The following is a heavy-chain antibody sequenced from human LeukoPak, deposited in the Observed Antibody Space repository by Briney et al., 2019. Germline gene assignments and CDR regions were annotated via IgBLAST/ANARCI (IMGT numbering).Heavy chain of an antibody. CDR1: GGTFSSYA. CDR3: ARYGGNGDYYYYYGMDV. Sequence: SVKVSCKASGGTFSSYAISWVRQAPGQGLEWMGRIIPILGIANYAQKFQGRVTITADKSTSTAYMELSSLRSEDTAVYYCARYGGNGDYYYYYGMDVWGQGTTVTVSS. CDR2: IIPILGIA. J-gene: IGHJ6*02. V-gene: IGHV1-69*04. D-gene: IGHD4-23*01.